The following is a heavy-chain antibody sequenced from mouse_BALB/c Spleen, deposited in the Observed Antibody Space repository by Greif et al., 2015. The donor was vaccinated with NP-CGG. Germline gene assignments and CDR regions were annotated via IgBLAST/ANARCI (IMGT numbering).Heavy chain of an antibody. J-gene: IGHJ1*01. CDR2: ISTYYGDA. CDR1: GYTFTDYA. Sequence: VQLQQSGAELVRPGVSVKISCKGSGYTFTDYAMHWVKQSHAKSLEWIGVISTYYGDASYNQKFKGKATMTVDKSSSTAYMDLARLTSEDSAIYYCAREGVRRKWYFDVWRAGTTVTVAS. CDR3: AREGVRRKWYFDV. V-gene: IGHV1S137*01.